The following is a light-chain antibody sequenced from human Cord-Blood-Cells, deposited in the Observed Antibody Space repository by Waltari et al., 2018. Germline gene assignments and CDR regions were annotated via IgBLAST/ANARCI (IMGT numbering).Light chain of an antibody. J-gene: IGLJ2*01. CDR2: DVS. CDR1: SSDVGGYNY. Sequence: QSALTQPASVSRSPGQSITISCTGPSSDVGGYNYVSWYQQHPGKAPKLMIYDVSKRPSGVSNRFSGSKSGNTASLTISGLQAEDEANYYCSSYTSSSTLVFGGGTKLTVL. CDR3: SSYTSSSTLV. V-gene: IGLV2-14*01.